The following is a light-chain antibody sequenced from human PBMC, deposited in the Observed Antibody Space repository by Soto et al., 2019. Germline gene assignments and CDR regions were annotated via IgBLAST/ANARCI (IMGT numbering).Light chain of an antibody. V-gene: IGKV3-20*01. J-gene: IGKJ1*01. CDR2: GAS. CDR1: QRISSSY. Sequence: PGTLSLSPGERATLSCRASQRISSSYLAWYQQKPGQAPRLLIYGASSRATGIPDRFSGSGSETDFTLTITRLEPEDFAVYYCHQYTRSPRAFDQGTKVELK. CDR3: HQYTRSPRA.